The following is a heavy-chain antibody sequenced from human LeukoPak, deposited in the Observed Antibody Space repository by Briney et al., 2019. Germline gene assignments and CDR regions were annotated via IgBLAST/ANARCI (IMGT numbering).Heavy chain of an antibody. Sequence: PGGSLRLSCAASGFTFSSYGMHWVRQAPGKGLEWVAVISYDGSNKYYADSVKGRFTISRDNSKNTLYLQMNSLRAEDTAVYYCAKDSVAGTGPEYWGQGTLVTASS. CDR1: GFTFSSYG. J-gene: IGHJ4*02. CDR2: ISYDGSNK. V-gene: IGHV3-30*18. CDR3: AKDSVAGTGPEY. D-gene: IGHD6-19*01.